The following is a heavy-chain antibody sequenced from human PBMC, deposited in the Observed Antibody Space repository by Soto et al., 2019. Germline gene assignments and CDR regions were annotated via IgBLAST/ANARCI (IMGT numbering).Heavy chain of an antibody. Sequence: QVRLQESGPGLVKPSETLSLTCTVSGGSISSAYWSWIRQPPGKGLEWIGYMYKTGSTVYNPSLRSRVSISVATSKNQFYLKVNSVTAADTAVYYCARDLWGYCGTDCYPLDVWGQGTTVTVSS. J-gene: IGHJ6*02. D-gene: IGHD2-21*02. CDR3: ARDLWGYCGTDCYPLDV. CDR1: GGSISSAY. V-gene: IGHV4-59*01. CDR2: MYKTGST.